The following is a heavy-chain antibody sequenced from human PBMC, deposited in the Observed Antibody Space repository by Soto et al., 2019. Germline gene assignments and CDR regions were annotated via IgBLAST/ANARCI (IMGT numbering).Heavy chain of an antibody. D-gene: IGHD1-26*01. CDR1: GFSLSTSGVA. CDR2: IFWDDNK. V-gene: IGHV2-5*02. Sequence: QITLKESGPTLVKPTQTLTPTCTFSGFSLSTSGVAVGWVRQSPGKALEWLALIFWDDNKRYSPSLKSRLSVTKDTSKNQVVLTVTNMDPVDTATYYCAHGVGALDYWGQGTLVTVSS. CDR3: AHGVGALDY. J-gene: IGHJ4*02.